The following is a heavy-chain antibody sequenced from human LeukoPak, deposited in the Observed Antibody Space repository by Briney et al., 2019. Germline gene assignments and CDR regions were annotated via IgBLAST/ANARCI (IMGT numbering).Heavy chain of an antibody. CDR2: IYYSGST. J-gene: IGHJ4*02. V-gene: IGHV4-30-4*07. CDR1: GGSISSGGYS. CDR3: ARSRDIVLMVYAIYDY. Sequence: PSQTLSLTCAVSGGSISSGGYSWSWIRQPPGKGLEWIGYIYYSGSTYYNPSLKSRVTISVDTSKNQFSLKLSSVTAADTAVYYCARSRDIVLMVYAIYDYWGQGTLVTVSS. D-gene: IGHD2-8*01.